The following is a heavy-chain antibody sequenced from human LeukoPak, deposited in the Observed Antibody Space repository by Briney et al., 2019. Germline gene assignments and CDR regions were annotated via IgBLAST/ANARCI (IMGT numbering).Heavy chain of an antibody. D-gene: IGHD6-19*01. CDR1: VGPIRSSRYT. CDR3: ARRITVAGGWFDP. CDR2: IYYSGTT. J-gene: IGHJ5*02. V-gene: IGHV4-39*01. Sequence: SETLTLTCTVSVGPIRSSRYTWGWIRQPPAKGLEWVGTIYYSGTTHYNPSLKSRVTISIDTSKNQFSLKLSSVTAADTAVYFCARRITVAGGWFDPWGQGTLVTVSS.